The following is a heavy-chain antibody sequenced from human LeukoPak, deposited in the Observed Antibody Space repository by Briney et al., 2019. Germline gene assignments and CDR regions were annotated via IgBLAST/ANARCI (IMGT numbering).Heavy chain of an antibody. V-gene: IGHV3-48*01. J-gene: IGHJ4*02. CDR2: ISSSSSTI. Sequence: GGSLRLSCAASGFTLSSYSMNWVRQAPGKGLEWVSYISSSSSTIYYADSVKGRFTISRDNAKNSLYLQMNSLRAEDTAVYYCAREGGGYNNRGFDYWGQGTLVTVS. CDR1: GFTLSSYS. D-gene: IGHD5-24*01. CDR3: AREGGGYNNRGFDY.